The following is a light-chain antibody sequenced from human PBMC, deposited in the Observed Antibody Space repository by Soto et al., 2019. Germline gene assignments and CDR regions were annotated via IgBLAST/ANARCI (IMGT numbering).Light chain of an antibody. J-gene: IGKJ5*01. CDR1: LSFSDSY. Sequence: IVSTQCRRTLYLSPGETATLSSRASLSFSDSYLACDQQTPGQAPMLLIYGASSRATGIPDRFSGSGSGTDFTLTISSLEPEYFAIYYCQQRSNWPPNITFGQATRLE. CDR2: GAS. CDR3: QQRSNWPPNIT. V-gene: IGKV3D-20*02.